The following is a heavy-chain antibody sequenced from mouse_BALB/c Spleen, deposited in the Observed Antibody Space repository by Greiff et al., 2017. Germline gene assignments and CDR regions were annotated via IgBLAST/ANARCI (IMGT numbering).Heavy chain of an antibody. CDR3: AGCGSSTGAMDY. V-gene: IGHV3-2*02. Sequence: EVKLVESGPGLVKPSQSLSLTCTVTGYSITSDYAWNWIRQFPGNKLEWMGYISYSGSTSYNPSLKSRISITRDTSKNQFFLQLNSVTTEDTATYYCAGCGSSTGAMDYWGQGTSVTVSS. D-gene: IGHD1-1*01. CDR1: GYSITSDYA. J-gene: IGHJ4*01. CDR2: ISYSGST.